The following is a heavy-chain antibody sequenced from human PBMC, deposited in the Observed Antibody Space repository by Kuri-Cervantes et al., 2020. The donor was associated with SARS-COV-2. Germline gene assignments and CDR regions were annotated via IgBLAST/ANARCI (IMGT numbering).Heavy chain of an antibody. D-gene: IGHD6-19*01. Sequence: SQTLSLTCAVYGGSFSGYYWSWIRQPPGKGLEWIGEINHSGSTNYNPPLKSRVTISVDTSKNQFSLKLSSVTAADTAVYYCARGRDKRYSSGSYYYYGMDVWGQGTTVTVSS. J-gene: IGHJ6*02. CDR2: INHSGST. CDR3: ARGRDKRYSSGSYYYYGMDV. V-gene: IGHV4-34*01. CDR1: GGSFSGYY.